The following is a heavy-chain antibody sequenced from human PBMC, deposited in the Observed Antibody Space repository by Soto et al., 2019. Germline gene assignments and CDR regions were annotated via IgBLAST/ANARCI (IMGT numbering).Heavy chain of an antibody. CDR3: VRDRTGAAAADY. V-gene: IGHV3-21*01. D-gene: IGHD6-13*01. CDR1: GFTFSSYS. CDR2: ISSSSSYI. J-gene: IGHJ4*02. Sequence: EVQLVESGGGLVKPGGSLRLSCAASGFTFSSYSMNWVRQAPGKGLEWVSSISSSSSYIYYADSVKGRFTISRDNAKNSLYLQMNSLRAEDTAVYYCVRDRTGAAAADYWGQGTLVTVSS.